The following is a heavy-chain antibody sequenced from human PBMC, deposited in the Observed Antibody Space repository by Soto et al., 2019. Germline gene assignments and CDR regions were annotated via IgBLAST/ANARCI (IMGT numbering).Heavy chain of an antibody. CDR2: IYYSGST. CDR1: GGSISRGDSY. CDR3: ARETVGDLYYSGLDV. Sequence: QVQLQESGPGLVKPSQTLSLTCTVSGGSISRGDSYWSWIRQPPGKGLEWIGSIYYSGSTYYNPSLKCRVTTPVDTYKYLSALQLSSVTAEATAVYYCARETVGDLYYSGLDVGGQGTTITVS. V-gene: IGHV4-30-4*01. D-gene: IGHD3-16*01. J-gene: IGHJ6*02.